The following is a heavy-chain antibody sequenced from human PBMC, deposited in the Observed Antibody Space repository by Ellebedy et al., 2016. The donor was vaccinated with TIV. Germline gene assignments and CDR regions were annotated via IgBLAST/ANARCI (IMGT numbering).Heavy chain of an antibody. D-gene: IGHD5-24*01. CDR1: GFSFSSYS. J-gene: IGHJ3*02. Sequence: GESLKISXAVSGFSFSSYSMTWVRQAPGKGLEWVASISSSSSYITYADSVRGRFTISRDNSKNTVYLQMNSLRAEDTAVYYCARRYVEMAPPSQDAFDIWGQGTMVTVSS. CDR3: ARRYVEMAPPSQDAFDI. V-gene: IGHV3-21*01. CDR2: ISSSSSYI.